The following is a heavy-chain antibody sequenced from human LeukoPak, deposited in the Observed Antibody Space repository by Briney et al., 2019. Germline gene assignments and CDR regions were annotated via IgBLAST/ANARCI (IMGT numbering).Heavy chain of an antibody. J-gene: IGHJ4*02. Sequence: GGSLRLSCAASGFTFSSYAMSWVRQAPGKGLEWVSTISGSGGSTYYADSVKGRFTISRDNSKNTLYLQMNTLRAEDTAVYYCAKDLFDDSSGYGVDYWGQGTLVTVSS. D-gene: IGHD3-22*01. CDR2: ISGSGGST. CDR3: AKDLFDDSSGYGVDY. CDR1: GFTFSSYA. V-gene: IGHV3-23*01.